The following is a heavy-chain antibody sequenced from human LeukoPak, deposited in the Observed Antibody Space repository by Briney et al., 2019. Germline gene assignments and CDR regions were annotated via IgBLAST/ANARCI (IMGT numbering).Heavy chain of an antibody. CDR3: ARDRRSSSWYGDY. D-gene: IGHD6-13*01. CDR1: GYTFTIYC. Sequence: ASVKLPCNSSGYTFTIYCIIWARQAPAQGLEWMGWISAYNGNTNYAQKFQGSVTMTKGTSTSTAYMELRSLRSDDTAVYYRARDRRSSSWYGDYWGQRTLVTVS. V-gene: IGHV1-18*01. CDR2: ISAYNGNT. J-gene: IGHJ4*02.